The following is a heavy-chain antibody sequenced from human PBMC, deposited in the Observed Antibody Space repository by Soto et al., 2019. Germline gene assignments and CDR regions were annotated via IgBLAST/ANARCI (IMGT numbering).Heavy chain of an antibody. CDR1: GSTFTSYA. CDR3: ARDRNPIVVVVAAPDAFDI. Sequence: QVQLVQSGAEVKKPGASVKVSCKASGSTFTSYAMHWVRKPPGQRLEWMGWINAGNGKTKDSQKFQGRFTITRDTSASTAYMELSSLRSEDTAVYYCARDRNPIVVVVAAPDAFDIWGQGTMVTVSS. V-gene: IGHV1-3*01. CDR2: INAGNGKT. J-gene: IGHJ3*02. D-gene: IGHD2-15*01.